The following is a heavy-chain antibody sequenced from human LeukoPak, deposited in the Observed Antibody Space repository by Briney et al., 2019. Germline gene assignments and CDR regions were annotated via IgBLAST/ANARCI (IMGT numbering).Heavy chain of an antibody. CDR3: ARGKIPYDAFDI. V-gene: IGHV4-34*01. CDR1: GGSFSGYY. CDR2: INHSGST. Sequence: SETLSLTCAVYGGSFSGYYWSWIRQPPGKGLEWIGEINHSGSTNYNPSLKSRVTISVDTSKYQFSLKLSSVTAADTAVYYCARGKIPYDAFDIWGQGTMVTVSS. J-gene: IGHJ3*02.